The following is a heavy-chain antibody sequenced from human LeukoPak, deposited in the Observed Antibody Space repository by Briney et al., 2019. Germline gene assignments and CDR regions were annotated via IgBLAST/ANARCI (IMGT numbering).Heavy chain of an antibody. D-gene: IGHD2-15*01. CDR1: GFTLSDYA. CDR2: ISYDGGNK. CDR3: AREFGGAFDI. Sequence: GRSLRLSCKGSGFTLSDYAIDWGGQAQGKGREWVAIISYDGGNKYYADSVKGRLTISRDNSKNTVNLQMNSLGAEDTAVYYCAREFGGAFDIWGQGTMVAVSS. V-gene: IGHV3-30-3*01. J-gene: IGHJ3*02.